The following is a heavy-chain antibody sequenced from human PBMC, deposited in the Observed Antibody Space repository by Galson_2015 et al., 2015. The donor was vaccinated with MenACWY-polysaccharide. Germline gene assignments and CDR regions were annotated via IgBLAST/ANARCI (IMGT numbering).Heavy chain of an antibody. CDR3: TSGRLRWYPFDY. CDR1: GDSISSGYY. V-gene: IGHV4-38-2*02. J-gene: IGHJ4*02. CDR2: IFHSGST. D-gene: IGHD4-23*01. Sequence: ETLSLTCNVSGDSISSGYYRGWIRQPPGKGLEWIGSIFHSGSTYRNPSLGSRLIISMDSSKNQLSLMLTSVTAADTAVYYCTSGRLRWYPFDYWGQGTLVTVSS.